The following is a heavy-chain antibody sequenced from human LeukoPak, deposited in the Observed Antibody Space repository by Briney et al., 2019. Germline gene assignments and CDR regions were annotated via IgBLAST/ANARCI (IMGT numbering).Heavy chain of an antibody. Sequence: PSETLSLTCTVYGGSFSDDYWSWARQPPGEGLRWIGEINPGGSTNKNPSLQSRLIMSVDTSKNQFSLNLTSVTAADTAVYYCARVHGHNLGTLDYWGQGILVTVTS. D-gene: IGHD5-24*01. CDR2: INPGGST. CDR3: ARVHGHNLGTLDY. CDR1: GGSFSDDY. J-gene: IGHJ4*02. V-gene: IGHV4-34*01.